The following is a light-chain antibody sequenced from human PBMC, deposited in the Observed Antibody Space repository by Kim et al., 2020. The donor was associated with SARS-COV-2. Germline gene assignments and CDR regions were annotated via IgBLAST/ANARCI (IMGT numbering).Light chain of an antibody. V-gene: IGKV1-39*01. Sequence: IQMTQSPSSLAATVGDRITIACRASQSIGTRLNWYQQRPGKAPKLLIYAASSLQSGVPSRFSGTGSGTDFTLTISSLQPEDVATYYCQQSYRTLWLSFGGGTKVDIK. CDR2: AAS. CDR3: QQSYRTLWLS. J-gene: IGKJ4*01. CDR1: QSIGTR.